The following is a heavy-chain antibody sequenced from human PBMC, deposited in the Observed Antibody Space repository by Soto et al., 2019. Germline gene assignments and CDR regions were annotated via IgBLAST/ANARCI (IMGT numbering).Heavy chain of an antibody. V-gene: IGHV1-18*01. D-gene: IGHD3-22*01. CDR1: GYTFTSYG. J-gene: IGHJ3*02. Sequence: GASVKVSCKASGYTFTSYGISWVRQAPGQGLEWMGWISAYNGKTNYAQKIQGRVTMTTDTSTSTAYMEMRSLRSDDAAVYYCSREFHSGYDSSGYSAQVAFDIWGQGTMVTVSS. CDR3: SREFHSGYDSSGYSAQVAFDI. CDR2: ISAYNGKT.